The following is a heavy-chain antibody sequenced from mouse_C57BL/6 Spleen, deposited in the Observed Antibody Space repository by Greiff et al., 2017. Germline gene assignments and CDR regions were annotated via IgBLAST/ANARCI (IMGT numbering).Heavy chain of an antibody. D-gene: IGHD1-1*01. CDR3: ARSCTTVVHVDY. Sequence: QVQLQQSGPELVKPGASVKISCKASGYAFSSSWMNWVKQSPGKGLEWIGRIYPGDGDTNYNGKFKGKATLTADKSSSTAYMQLSSLTSEDSAVYCCARSCTTVVHVDYWGQGTTLTVSS. V-gene: IGHV1-82*01. J-gene: IGHJ2*01. CDR2: IYPGDGDT. CDR1: GYAFSSSW.